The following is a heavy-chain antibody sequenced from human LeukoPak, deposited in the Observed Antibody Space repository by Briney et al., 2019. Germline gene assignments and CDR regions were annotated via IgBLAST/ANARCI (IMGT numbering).Heavy chain of an antibody. Sequence: ASVKVSCKASGYIFTAYYMHWVRQAPGQGLEWVGWINPNSGGTDYAQKFQGRVTMTRDTSLSTAYMELSRLRSDDTAVYYCTRATSVVVPAADHYYYGMDVWGQGTTVTVSS. CDR3: TRATSVVVPAADHYYYGMDV. V-gene: IGHV1-2*02. CDR2: INPNSGGT. CDR1: GYIFTAYY. D-gene: IGHD2-2*01. J-gene: IGHJ6*02.